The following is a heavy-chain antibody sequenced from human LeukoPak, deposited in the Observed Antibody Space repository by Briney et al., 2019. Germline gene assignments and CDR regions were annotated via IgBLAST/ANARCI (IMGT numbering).Heavy chain of an antibody. CDR3: AKWGHYHGSGSYQNWFDP. V-gene: IGHV1-8*01. J-gene: IGHJ5*02. CDR2: MNPNSGNT. Sequence: GASVKVSCKASGYTFTSYDINWVRQATGQGLEWVGWMNPNSGNTGYAQKFQGRVTMTRNTSISTAYMELSSLGSEDTAVYYCAKWGHYHGSGSYQNWFDPWGQGTLVTVSS. D-gene: IGHD3-10*01. CDR1: GYTFTSYD.